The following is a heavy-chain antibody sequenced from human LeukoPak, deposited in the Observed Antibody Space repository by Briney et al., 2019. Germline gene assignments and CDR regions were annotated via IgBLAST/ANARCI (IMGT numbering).Heavy chain of an antibody. CDR2: ISGSGGST. D-gene: IGHD5-12*01. Sequence: GGSLRLSCAASGFTFDNYGMSWVRQAPGKGPEWVSVISGSGGSTYYADSVKGRFTISRDNSKNTLYPQMNSLRAEDTAVYYCAKVRWLRDLSENWFDPWGQGTLVTVSS. CDR1: GFTFDNYG. J-gene: IGHJ5*02. V-gene: IGHV3-23*01. CDR3: AKVRWLRDLSENWFDP.